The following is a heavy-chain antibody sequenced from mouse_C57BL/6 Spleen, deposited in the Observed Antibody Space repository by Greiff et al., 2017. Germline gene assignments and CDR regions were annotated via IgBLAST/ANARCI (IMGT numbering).Heavy chain of an antibody. Sequence: QVQLQQPGAELVKPGASVKLSCKASGYTFTSYWMHWVKQRPGQGLEWIGMIHPNSGSTNYNEKFKSKATLTVDKSSSTAYMQLSSLTSEDSAVYDCARYYGSLYYYAMDYWGQGTSVTVSS. CDR1: GYTFTSYW. CDR3: ARYYGSLYYYAMDY. J-gene: IGHJ4*01. D-gene: IGHD1-1*01. CDR2: IHPNSGST. V-gene: IGHV1-64*01.